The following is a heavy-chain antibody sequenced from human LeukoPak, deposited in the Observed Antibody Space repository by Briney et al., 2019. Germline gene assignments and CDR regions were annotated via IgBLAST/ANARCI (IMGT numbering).Heavy chain of an antibody. CDR3: ARDRYGDSVALDFWYFDL. J-gene: IGHJ2*01. Sequence: GRSLRLSCAASGFPFSSYSMNWVRQAPGKGLEWISYISSSFKTIYYADSVRGRFTISRDNGKTSLFLQMTSLRDEDTAVYYCARDRYGDSVALDFWYFDLWGRGTLVTVSS. CDR1: GFPFSSYS. D-gene: IGHD4-17*01. CDR2: ISSSFKTI. V-gene: IGHV3-48*02.